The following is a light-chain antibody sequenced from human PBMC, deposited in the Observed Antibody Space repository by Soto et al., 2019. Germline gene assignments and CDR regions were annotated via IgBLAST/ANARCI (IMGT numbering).Light chain of an antibody. V-gene: IGKV1-9*01. J-gene: IGKJ5*01. Sequence: DLQLTQSPSFLSASVGDRVTITCRASQGISSYLAWYQQKPGKAPKLLIYAASTLQSGVPSRFSGSGSRTEFALTISSLQPGGFATYFLQPLNSYPITFGQGPRLEMK. CDR3: QPLNSYPIT. CDR2: AAS. CDR1: QGISSY.